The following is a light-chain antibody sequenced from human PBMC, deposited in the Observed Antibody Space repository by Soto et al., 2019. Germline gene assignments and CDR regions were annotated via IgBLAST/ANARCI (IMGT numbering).Light chain of an antibody. CDR2: GAS. V-gene: IGKV3-20*01. CDR1: QSVSSSY. CDR3: QLFGDSPRFT. Sequence: EIVLTQSPGTLSLSPGEGATLSCRASQSVSSSYLAWYQQKPGQAPRLLIYGASNRATGIPDRFSASGSGTDFTLTISRLEPEDFAVYYCQLFGDSPRFTFGPGTTVDI. J-gene: IGKJ3*01.